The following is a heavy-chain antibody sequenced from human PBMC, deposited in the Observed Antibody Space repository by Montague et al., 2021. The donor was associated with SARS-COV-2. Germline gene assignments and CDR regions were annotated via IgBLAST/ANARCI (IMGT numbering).Heavy chain of an antibody. CDR1: GGSFSGYY. V-gene: IGHV4-34*01. D-gene: IGHD6-13*01. Sequence: SETLSLTCAVYGGSFSGYYWSWIRQPPGKGLEWTGEITHSGSTNYNPSLKSRVTISLDTSTNQFSLKLSSVTAADTAVYYCARGRYSSSWYGTKNYFDYWGQGTRSP. J-gene: IGHJ4*02. CDR2: ITHSGST. CDR3: ARGRYSSSWYGTKNYFDY.